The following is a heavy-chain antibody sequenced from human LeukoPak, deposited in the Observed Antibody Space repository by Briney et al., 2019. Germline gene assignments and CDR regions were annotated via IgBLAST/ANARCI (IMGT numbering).Heavy chain of an antibody. Sequence: GGSLRLSCAASGFTFSSYEMNWVRQAPGKGLEWVSYISSSGSTIYYADSVKGRFTISRDNAKNSLYLQMNSLRAGDTAVYYCARDDTKRILLGYWGQGTLVTVSS. V-gene: IGHV3-48*03. D-gene: IGHD5-18*01. J-gene: IGHJ4*02. CDR2: ISSSGSTI. CDR3: ARDDTKRILLGY. CDR1: GFTFSSYE.